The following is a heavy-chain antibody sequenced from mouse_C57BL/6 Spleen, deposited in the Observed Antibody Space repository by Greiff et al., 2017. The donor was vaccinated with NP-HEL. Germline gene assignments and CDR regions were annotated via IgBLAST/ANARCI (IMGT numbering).Heavy chain of an antibody. CDR1: GYTFTDHT. D-gene: IGHD1-1*01. CDR2: IYPRDGST. Sequence: VKLQQSDAELVKPGASVKISCKVSGYTFTDHTIHWMKQRPEQGLEWIGYIYPRDGSTKYNEKFKGKATLTADKSSSTAYMQLNSLTSEDSAVYFCANPLYYGSSPYYAMDYWGQGTSVTVSS. V-gene: IGHV1-78*01. CDR3: ANPLYYGSSPYYAMDY. J-gene: IGHJ4*01.